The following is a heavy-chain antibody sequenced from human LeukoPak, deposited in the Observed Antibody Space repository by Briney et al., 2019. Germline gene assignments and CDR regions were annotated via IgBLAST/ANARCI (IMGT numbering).Heavy chain of an antibody. CDR1: GGSISSSSYY. CDR2: IYYSGST. J-gene: IGHJ4*02. V-gene: IGHV4-39*07. CDR3: ARHYEGVAFI. D-gene: IGHD3-3*01. Sequence: SETLSLTCTVSGGSISSSSYYWGWIRQPPGKGLEWTGSIYYSGSTYYNPSLKSRVTISVDTSKNQFSLKLSSVTAADTAVYYCARHYEGVAFIWGQGTLVTVSS.